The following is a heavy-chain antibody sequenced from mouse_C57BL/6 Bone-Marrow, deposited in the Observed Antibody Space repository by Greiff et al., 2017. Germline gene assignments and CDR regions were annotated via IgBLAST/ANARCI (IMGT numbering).Heavy chain of an antibody. CDR3: ARDYYGSSYAMDY. D-gene: IGHD1-1*01. CDR1: GFTFSSYS. CDR2: ISDGVSYT. Sequence: EVMLVESGGGLVKPGGSLKLSCAASGFTFSSYSMSWVRQTPEKRLEWVATISDGVSYTYYPDNVKGRFTISRDNAKNNLYLQMSHLKSEDTAVYYCARDYYGSSYAMDYWGQGTSVTVSS. J-gene: IGHJ4*01. V-gene: IGHV5-4*01.